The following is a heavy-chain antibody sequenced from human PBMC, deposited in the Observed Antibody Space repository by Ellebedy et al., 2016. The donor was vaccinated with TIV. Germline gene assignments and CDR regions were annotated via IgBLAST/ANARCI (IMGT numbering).Heavy chain of an antibody. J-gene: IGHJ4*02. CDR3: ARTYNYDTSGYYFDL. V-gene: IGHV4-59*08. D-gene: IGHD3-22*01. Sequence: SETLSLXXTVSGGSISSNYWSWIRQPPGKGLEWIGYIYYNGGTTYNPSLRSRAAISVDTSKTQFSLRLSSVTAADTAVYYCARTYNYDTSGYYFDLWGQGNLVTVSS. CDR2: IYYNGGT. CDR1: GGSISSNY.